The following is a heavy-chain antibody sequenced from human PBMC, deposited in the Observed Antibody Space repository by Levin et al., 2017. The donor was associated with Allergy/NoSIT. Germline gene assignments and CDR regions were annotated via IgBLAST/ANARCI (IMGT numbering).Heavy chain of an antibody. J-gene: IGHJ6*02. V-gene: IGHV3-13*01. Sequence: GGSLRLSCAGSGFTFSSYDMHWVRQAPGKGLEWVAAIAIDGDAYYADPVKGRFTVSRDTAKNSFSLQLNSLRAGDTAVYFCARDLGLYGMDVWGQGTTVTVSS. CDR2: IAIDGDA. CDR3: ARDLGLYGMDV. CDR1: GFTFSSYD.